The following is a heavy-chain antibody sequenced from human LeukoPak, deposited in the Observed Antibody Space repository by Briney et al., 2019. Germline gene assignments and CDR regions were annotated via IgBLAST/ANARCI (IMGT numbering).Heavy chain of an antibody. CDR2: INHSGST. Sequence: TSETLSLTCAVYGGSFSGYYWSWIRQPPGKGPEWIGEINHSGSTNYNPSLKSRVTISEDTSKNQFSLKLSSVTAADTAVYYCARGSSPMTTADYWGQGTLVTVSS. J-gene: IGHJ4*02. CDR1: GGSFSGYY. V-gene: IGHV4-34*01. D-gene: IGHD4-17*01. CDR3: ARGSSPMTTADY.